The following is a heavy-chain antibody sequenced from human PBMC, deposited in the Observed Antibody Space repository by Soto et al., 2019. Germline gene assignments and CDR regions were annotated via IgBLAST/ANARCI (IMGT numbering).Heavy chain of an antibody. D-gene: IGHD5-12*01. CDR3: ATSYDSGFDP. J-gene: IGHJ5*02. CDR2: IKPDNGDT. Sequence: QLQLVQSGAEVERPGASVRVSCKAYGYPFSKYGISWIRQAPGQGLEWMGWIKPDNGDTNHAQKFQGRVTMTTDTSSTAAYMELRSLRSDDTAVYYCATSYDSGFDPWGQGTLVSVSS. V-gene: IGHV1-18*04. CDR1: GYPFSKYG.